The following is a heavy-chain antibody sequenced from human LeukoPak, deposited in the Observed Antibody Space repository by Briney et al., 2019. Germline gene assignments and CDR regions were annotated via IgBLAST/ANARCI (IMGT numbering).Heavy chain of an antibody. V-gene: IGHV1-69*05. D-gene: IGHD3-9*01. CDR2: IIPIFGTA. J-gene: IGHJ4*02. CDR1: GGTFSSYA. CDR3: AREPHYDILTGHRLYFDY. Sequence: ASVKVSCKASGGTFSSYAISWVRQAPGQGLEWMGGIIPIFGTANYAQKFQGRVTITTDESTSTAYMELSSLRSEDTAVYYCAREPHYDILTGHRLYFDYWGQGTLVTVSS.